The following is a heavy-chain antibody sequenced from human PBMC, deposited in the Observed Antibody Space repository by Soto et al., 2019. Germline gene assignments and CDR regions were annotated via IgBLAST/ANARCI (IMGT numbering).Heavy chain of an antibody. Sequence: PGESLKISCEGSGYSFTSYWISWVRQVPGKGLEWMGRIDPNDSYTNYSAAFQGHVTFSADKSISTAFLQWSSLKASDTAMYFCARHAVITSGGIIVPNWFDPWGQGTPVTVS. CDR1: GYSFTSYW. CDR3: ARHAVITSGGIIVPNWFDP. CDR2: IDPNDSYT. V-gene: IGHV5-10-1*01. J-gene: IGHJ5*02. D-gene: IGHD3-16*02.